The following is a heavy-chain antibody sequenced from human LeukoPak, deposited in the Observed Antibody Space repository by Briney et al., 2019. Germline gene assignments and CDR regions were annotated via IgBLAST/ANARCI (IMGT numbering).Heavy chain of an antibody. CDR3: AREPLAYCGGDCLNWFDP. V-gene: IGHV1-69*13. J-gene: IGHJ5*02. D-gene: IGHD2-21*01. CDR1: GGTFSSYA. CDR2: IIPIFGTA. Sequence: SVKVSCKASGGTFSSYAISWVRQAPGQGLEWMGGIIPIFGTANYAQKFQGRVTITADESTSTAYMELSSLRSEDTAVYYCAREPLAYCGGDCLNWFDPWGQGTLVTVSS.